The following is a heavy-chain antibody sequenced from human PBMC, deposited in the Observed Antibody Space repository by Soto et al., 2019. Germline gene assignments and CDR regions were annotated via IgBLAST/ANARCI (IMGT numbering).Heavy chain of an antibody. D-gene: IGHD2-15*01. CDR3: APHVSCSGGSCQYDAFAI. J-gene: IGHJ3*02. Sequence: EVQVLESGGGLVQPGGSLRLSCEGSGFTVSSHAMTWIRQAPGKGPEWVSTITADGGTYYADSVKGRFAMSRDTSESTLYLQMTSLGAEATAAYYCAPHVSCSGGSCQYDAFAIRGQGTMVTVSS. V-gene: IGHV3-23*01. CDR2: ITADGGT. CDR1: GFTVSSHA.